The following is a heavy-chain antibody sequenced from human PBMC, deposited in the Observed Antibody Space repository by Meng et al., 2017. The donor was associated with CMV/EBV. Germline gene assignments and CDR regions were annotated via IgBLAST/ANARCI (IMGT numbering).Heavy chain of an antibody. CDR1: GFTVSSYW. J-gene: IGHJ4*02. V-gene: IGHV3-7*04. D-gene: IGHD3-3*01. Sequence: GESLKISCAASGFTVSSYWMSWVRQAPGKGLEWVANIKQDGSEKYYVNSVKGRFTISRDNAKNSLYLQMNSLRAEDTAVYYCARGLEWLLLGIFDYWGQGTLVTVSS. CDR2: IKQDGSEK. CDR3: ARGLEWLLLGIFDY.